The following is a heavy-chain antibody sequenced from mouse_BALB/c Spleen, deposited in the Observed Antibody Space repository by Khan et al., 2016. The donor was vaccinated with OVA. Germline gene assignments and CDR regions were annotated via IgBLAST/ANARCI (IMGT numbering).Heavy chain of an antibody. CDR2: IYPGSGNT. D-gene: IGHD1-2*01. Sequence: QMQLQQPGAELARPGASVKLSCKASGYTFTDYYINWVKQRTGQGLEWIGEIYPGSGNTYYNEKFKDKATLTADKSSTTAYMQLSSLTSEDSAVYFCARRNYFGYTFAYWGQGTLVTVSA. J-gene: IGHJ3*01. V-gene: IGHV1-77*01. CDR3: ARRNYFGYTFAY. CDR1: GYTFTDYY.